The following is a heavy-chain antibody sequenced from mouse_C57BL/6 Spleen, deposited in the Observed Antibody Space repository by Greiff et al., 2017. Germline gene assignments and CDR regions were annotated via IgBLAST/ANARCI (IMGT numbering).Heavy chain of an antibody. CDR2: ISSGSSTI. D-gene: IGHD1-1*01. J-gene: IGHJ4*01. Sequence: EVKLVESGGGLVKPGGSLKLSCAASGFTFSAYGMHWVRQAPEKGLEWVAYISSGSSTIYYADTVKGRFTISRDNAKNTLFLQMTSLRSEDTAMYYCSRTVVAHYYAMDYWGQGTSVTVSS. CDR1: GFTFSAYG. CDR3: SRTVVAHYYAMDY. V-gene: IGHV5-17*01.